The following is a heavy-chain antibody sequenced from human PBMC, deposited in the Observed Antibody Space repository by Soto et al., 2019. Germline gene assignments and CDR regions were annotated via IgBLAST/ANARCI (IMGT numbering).Heavy chain of an antibody. CDR3: ARDLGSSWYYYYYYYGMDV. CDR1: GFTFSSYA. J-gene: IGHJ6*02. CDR2: ISYDGSNK. Sequence: GGSLRLSCAASGFTFSSYAMHWVRQAPGKGLEWVAVISYDGSNKYYADSVKGRFTISRDNSKNTLYLQMNSLRAEDTAVYYCARDLGSSWYYYYYYYGMDVWGQGTTVTVSS. V-gene: IGHV3-30-3*01. D-gene: IGHD6-13*01.